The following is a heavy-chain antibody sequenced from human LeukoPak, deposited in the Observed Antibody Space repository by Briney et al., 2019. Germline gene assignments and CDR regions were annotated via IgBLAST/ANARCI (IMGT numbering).Heavy chain of an antibody. J-gene: IGHJ5*02. Sequence: GESLKISCKGSGXSFTSYWIGWVRQMPGKGLEWMGIIYPSDSDTRYSPSFEGQVTMSADKSISTAYLQWSSLEASDTAMYYCARLTYTPSGFDPWGQGTLVTVSS. CDR3: ARLTYTPSGFDP. CDR2: IYPSDSDT. CDR1: GXSFTSYW. D-gene: IGHD5-18*01. V-gene: IGHV5-51*01.